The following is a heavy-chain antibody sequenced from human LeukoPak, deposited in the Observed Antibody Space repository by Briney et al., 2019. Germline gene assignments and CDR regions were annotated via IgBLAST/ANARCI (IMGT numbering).Heavy chain of an antibody. J-gene: IGHJ4*02. V-gene: IGHV3-20*04. CDR2: INWNGGST. Sequence: PGGSLRLSCAASGFTFDDYGMSWVRQAPGKGLEWVSGINWNGGSTGYADSAKGRFTISRDNAKNSLYLQMNSLRAEDTALYYCARAYYDSSGYYFDYWGQGTLVTVSS. CDR3: ARAYYDSSGYYFDY. D-gene: IGHD3-22*01. CDR1: GFTFDDYG.